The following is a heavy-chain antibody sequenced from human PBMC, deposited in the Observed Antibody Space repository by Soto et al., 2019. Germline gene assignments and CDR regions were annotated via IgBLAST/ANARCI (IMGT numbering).Heavy chain of an antibody. Sequence: GESLKISCKGSGYIFTDHCIVWVRQMAGKGLEWVGIICPGYSNIIYSPSVQGQVTISADMSISTAYLQWSSLKASDTAIYYCARTAAAGKYYYGVDVWGQGTTVTVSS. V-gene: IGHV5-51*01. J-gene: IGHJ6*02. D-gene: IGHD6-13*01. CDR2: ICPGYSNI. CDR1: GYIFTDHC. CDR3: ARTAAAGKYYYGVDV.